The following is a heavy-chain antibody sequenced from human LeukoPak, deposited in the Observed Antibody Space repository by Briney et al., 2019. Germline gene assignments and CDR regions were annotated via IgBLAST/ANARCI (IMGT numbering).Heavy chain of an antibody. CDR1: GFTFSSYT. J-gene: IGHJ2*01. V-gene: IGHV3-23*01. CDR2: ITGGGDIT. D-gene: IGHD6-6*01. CDR3: ARDRRPWYFDL. Sequence: GGSLRLSCAASGFTFSSYTMSWVRQAPGKGLEWVSTITGGGDITKYADSVKGRFTISRDDPKNTLYLQMNGLRADDTAVYYCARDRRPWYFDLWGRGTLVTVSS.